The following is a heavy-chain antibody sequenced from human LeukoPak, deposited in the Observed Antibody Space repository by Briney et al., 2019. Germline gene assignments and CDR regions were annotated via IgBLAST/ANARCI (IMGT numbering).Heavy chain of an antibody. CDR1: GGSISSGGYS. CDR3: ARANYYDSSGYPSEGYFDY. Sequence: PSQTLSLTCTFSGGSISSGGYSWSWIRQHPGKGLEWIGYIYYSGSTYYNPSLKSRVTISVDTSKNQFSLKLSSVTAADTAVYYCARANYYDSSGYPSEGYFDYWGQGTLVTVSS. CDR2: IYYSGST. J-gene: IGHJ4*02. D-gene: IGHD3-22*01. V-gene: IGHV4-31*03.